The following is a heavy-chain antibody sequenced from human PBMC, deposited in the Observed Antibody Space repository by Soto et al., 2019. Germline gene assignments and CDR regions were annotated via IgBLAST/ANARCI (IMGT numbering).Heavy chain of an antibody. Sequence: GGSLRLSCASSGFTFSSYGMHWVRQAPGKGLEWVAVISYDGSNKYYADSVKGRFTISRDNSKNTLYLQMNSLRAEDTAVYYFAKDSPLGSLFGPWGQGPLVTVSS. CDR3: AKDSPLGSLFGP. J-gene: IGHJ5*02. CDR2: ISYDGSNK. V-gene: IGHV3-30*18. CDR1: GFTFSSYG. D-gene: IGHD7-27*01.